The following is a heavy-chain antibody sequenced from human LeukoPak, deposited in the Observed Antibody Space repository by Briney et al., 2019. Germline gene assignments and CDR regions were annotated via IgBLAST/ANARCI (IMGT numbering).Heavy chain of an antibody. V-gene: IGHV3-48*02. CDR3: ARDQGRSMLRGNFDY. CDR1: GFTFSNYS. Sequence: GGSLRLSCAASGFTFSNYSMTWVRQAPGKGLEWVSYISSSSSTIYYADSVKGRFTISRDNAKNSLYLQMNSLRDEDTAVYYCARDQGRSMLRGNFDYWGQGTLVTVSS. D-gene: IGHD3-10*01. CDR2: ISSSSSTI. J-gene: IGHJ4*02.